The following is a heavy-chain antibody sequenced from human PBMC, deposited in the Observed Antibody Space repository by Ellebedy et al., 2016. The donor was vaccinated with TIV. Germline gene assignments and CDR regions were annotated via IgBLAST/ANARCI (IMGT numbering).Heavy chain of an antibody. CDR3: ARDVTGYGDLNAFDI. Sequence: SETLSLTCTVSGGSISNYYWSRIRQPPGKGLECIGYVHYSGRTYYNPSLKSRVTIPVDTSKNQVYLKLRSMTAADTAVYYCARDVTGYGDLNAFDIWGQGAMVTVSS. CDR2: VHYSGRT. CDR1: GGSISNYY. V-gene: IGHV4-59*01. J-gene: IGHJ3*02. D-gene: IGHD4-17*01.